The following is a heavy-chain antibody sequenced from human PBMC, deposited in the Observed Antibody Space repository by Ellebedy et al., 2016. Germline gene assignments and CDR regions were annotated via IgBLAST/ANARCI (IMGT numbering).Heavy chain of an antibody. V-gene: IGHV3-23*01. J-gene: IGHJ4*02. D-gene: IGHD1-26*01. Sequence: GESLKISXTASGFTFSSYAMSWVRQAPGKGLEWVSAISGSGGSTYYADSVKGRFTISRDNSKNTLYLQMNSLRAKDTAVYYCAKDRRWELLEGFFDYWGQGTLVTVSS. CDR1: GFTFSSYA. CDR3: AKDRRWELLEGFFDY. CDR2: ISGSGGST.